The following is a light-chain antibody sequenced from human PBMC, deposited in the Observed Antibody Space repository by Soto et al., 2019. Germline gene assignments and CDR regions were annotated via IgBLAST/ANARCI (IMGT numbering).Light chain of an antibody. J-gene: IGKJ4*01. Sequence: DIQMTQSPSTLSASVGDRVTITCWASQSISSWLAWYQQKPGKAPKLLIYKASSLESGVPSRFSGSGSGTEFTLTISSLQPDDFATYYCQQYTRFGGGTKVEIK. V-gene: IGKV1-5*03. CDR3: QQYTR. CDR1: QSISSW. CDR2: KAS.